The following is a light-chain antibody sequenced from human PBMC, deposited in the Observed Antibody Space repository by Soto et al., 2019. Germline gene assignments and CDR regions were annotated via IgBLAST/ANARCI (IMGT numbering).Light chain of an antibody. J-gene: IGLJ1*01. Sequence: QSVLTQPPSASGSPGQSVTISCTGTSSDVGGYNYVSWYQQHPGKAPKLMIYEVSKRPSGVPDRFSGSKSGNTASLTVSGLQAEFEADYYCSSYAGSNNLPYVFGTGTKVPVL. V-gene: IGLV2-8*01. CDR3: SSYAGSNNLPYV. CDR1: SSDVGGYNY. CDR2: EVS.